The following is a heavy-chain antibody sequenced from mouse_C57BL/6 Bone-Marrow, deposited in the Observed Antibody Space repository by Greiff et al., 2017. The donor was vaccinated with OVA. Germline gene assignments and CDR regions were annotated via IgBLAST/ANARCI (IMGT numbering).Heavy chain of an antibody. V-gene: IGHV2-9*01. D-gene: IGHD2-3*01. Sequence: VKLMESGPGLVAPSQSLSITCTVSGFSLTSYGVDWVRQPPGKGLEWLGAIWGGGSTNYNSALMSRLSISKDNSKSQVFLQMNSLQTDDTAMYYCAKRIYEGPVDAMDYWGQGTSVTVSS. J-gene: IGHJ4*01. CDR1: GFSLTSYG. CDR3: AKRIYEGPVDAMDY. CDR2: IWGGGST.